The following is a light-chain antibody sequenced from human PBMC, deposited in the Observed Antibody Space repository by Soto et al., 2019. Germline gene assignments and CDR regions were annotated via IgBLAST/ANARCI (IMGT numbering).Light chain of an antibody. CDR1: SSDVGGYNY. V-gene: IGLV2-14*01. CDR2: EVS. J-gene: IGLJ2*01. CDR3: SSYPSSSTVV. Sequence: QSALTQPASVSGSPGQSITISCTGTSSDVGGYNYVSWYQHHPGKAPKLMIYEVSNRPSGVSNRFSGSKSGNTASLTISGLQAEDEADYYCSSYPSSSTVVFGGGTKL.